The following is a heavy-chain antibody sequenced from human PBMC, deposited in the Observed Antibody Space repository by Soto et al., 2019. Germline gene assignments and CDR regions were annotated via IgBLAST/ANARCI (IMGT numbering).Heavy chain of an antibody. D-gene: IGHD3-10*01. Sequence: QVQLVQSGAEVKKPGASVKVSCKASGYTFTSYGINWVRQAPGQGLEWMGWISAYNGTTNSAPKLPGIVTMTTDTSTTTSSMELRSLRSDYTAVYYCARVSTLCFGAYDYAMDVCGPGTTVTVSS. J-gene: IGHJ6*02. CDR1: GYTFTSYG. CDR3: ARVSTLCFGAYDYAMDV. CDR2: ISAYNGTT. V-gene: IGHV1-18*01.